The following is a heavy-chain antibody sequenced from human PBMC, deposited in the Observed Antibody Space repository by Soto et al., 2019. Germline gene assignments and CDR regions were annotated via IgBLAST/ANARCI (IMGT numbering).Heavy chain of an antibody. CDR2: IYYSGST. Sequence: SETLSLTCTVSGGSISSSSYYWGWIRQPPGKGLEWIGSIYYSGSTYYNPSLKSRVTLSVDTSKNQFSLKLSSVTAADTAVYYCARHNYDFWSGHYSFDYWGQGTLVTVSS. D-gene: IGHD3-3*01. CDR1: GGSISSSSYY. J-gene: IGHJ4*02. V-gene: IGHV4-39*01. CDR3: ARHNYDFWSGHYSFDY.